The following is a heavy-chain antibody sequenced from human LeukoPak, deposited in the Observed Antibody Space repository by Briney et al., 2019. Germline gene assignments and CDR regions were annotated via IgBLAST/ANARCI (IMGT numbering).Heavy chain of an antibody. Sequence: GGSLRLSCAASGFTFSSYEMNWVRQAPRKGLEWVSYISSSGTPIYYADSVKGRFTISRDNAKNSLYLQMNSLRAEDTAVYYCARGGYCSSSVCYSLNAFDIWGQGTMFTVSS. CDR1: GFTFSSYE. CDR3: ARGGYCSSSVCYSLNAFDI. D-gene: IGHD2-2*01. CDR2: ISSSGTPI. V-gene: IGHV3-48*03. J-gene: IGHJ3*02.